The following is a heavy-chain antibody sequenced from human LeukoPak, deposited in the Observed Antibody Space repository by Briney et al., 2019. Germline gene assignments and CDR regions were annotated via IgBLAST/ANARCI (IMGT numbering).Heavy chain of an antibody. J-gene: IGHJ3*02. CDR2: IYYSGST. Sequence: SETLSLTCTVSGGSLSSGGYYWSWIRQHPGKGLEWIGYIYYSGSTYYNPSLKSRVTISVDTSKNQFSLKLSSVTAADTAVYYCVRDGIAAAGKSIDAFDIWGQGTMVTVSS. D-gene: IGHD6-13*01. CDR1: GGSLSSGGYY. CDR3: VRDGIAAAGKSIDAFDI. V-gene: IGHV4-31*03.